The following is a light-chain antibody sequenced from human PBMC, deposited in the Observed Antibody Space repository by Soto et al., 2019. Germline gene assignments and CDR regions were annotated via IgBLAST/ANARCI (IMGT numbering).Light chain of an antibody. V-gene: IGKV3-15*01. J-gene: IGKJ4*01. CDR1: QSVSVN. CDR2: DAS. CDR3: QQYNSWPPLT. Sequence: EIVMTQSPATLSVSPGARDTLSCRASQSVSVNLAWYDRKPGQTPRLLIYDASTRATGIPARFSGSRSGTEFTLTISSLQSEDFAVDYCQQYNSWPPLTFGGGTKVEIK.